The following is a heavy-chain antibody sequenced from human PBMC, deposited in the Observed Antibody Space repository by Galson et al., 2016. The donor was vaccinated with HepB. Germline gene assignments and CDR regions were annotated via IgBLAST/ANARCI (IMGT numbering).Heavy chain of an antibody. CDR2: INRDGSSA. CDR1: GFTLSSYW. D-gene: IGHD1-26*01. J-gene: IGHJ4*02. Sequence: SLRLSCAASGFTLSSYWMHWVRQTPGKGLVWVSRINRDGSSANYADSVKGRFTISRDNAKNTLFLQINSLRAEDTAVYCCARGEGRYTDYWGQGTLVTVSS. CDR3: ARGEGRYTDY. V-gene: IGHV3-74*01.